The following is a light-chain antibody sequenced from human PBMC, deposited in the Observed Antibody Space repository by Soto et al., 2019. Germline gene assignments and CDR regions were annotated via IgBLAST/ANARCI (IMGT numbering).Light chain of an antibody. Sequence: EIVLTQSPGTLSLSPGERATLSCRASQTTSSRFLAWYQQKPGQSPRLLIYGESSRATGTPDRFSGSGSGTDFTLSISRLEPEDFAVYYCQQYGTSPWTFGQGTKVDIK. J-gene: IGKJ1*01. CDR3: QQYGTSPWT. CDR2: GES. CDR1: QTTSSRF. V-gene: IGKV3-20*01.